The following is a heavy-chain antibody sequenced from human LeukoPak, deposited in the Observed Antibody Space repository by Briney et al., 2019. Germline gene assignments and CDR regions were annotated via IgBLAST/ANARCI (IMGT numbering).Heavy chain of an antibody. CDR1: GASITSYY. D-gene: IGHD1-26*01. CDR2: IYYSGST. J-gene: IGHJ4*02. Sequence: SETLSLTCTVSGASITSYYWSWIRQPPGKGLEWFGYIYYSGSTTYKPSLKSRVTISVDTSKNQFSLKLSSVTAADTAVYYCARLSIVGATNFDYWGQGTLVTVSS. V-gene: IGHV4-59*08. CDR3: ARLSIVGATNFDY.